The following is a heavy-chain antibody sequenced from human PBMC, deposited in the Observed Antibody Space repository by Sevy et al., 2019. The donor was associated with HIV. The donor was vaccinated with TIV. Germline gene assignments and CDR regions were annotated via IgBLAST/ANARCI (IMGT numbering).Heavy chain of an antibody. J-gene: IGHJ6*02. V-gene: IGHV3-49*03. CDR1: GFTFGDYA. D-gene: IGHD3-3*01. Sequence: GGSLRLSCTGSGFTFGDYAMSWFRQAPGKGLEWVGFIRSKTYGGTIEYAASVKVRFTISRDDSKSIAYLQINSLKIEDTAVYYCTRAADDFWSGYPFMDVWGQGTTVTVSS. CDR2: IRSKTYGGTI. CDR3: TRAADDFWSGYPFMDV.